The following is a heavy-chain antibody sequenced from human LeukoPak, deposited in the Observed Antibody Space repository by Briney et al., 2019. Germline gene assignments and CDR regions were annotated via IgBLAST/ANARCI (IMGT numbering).Heavy chain of an antibody. CDR3: AGGVGGYYYPYYFDY. CDR1: GGSISSGGYY. V-gene: IGHV4-31*03. Sequence: SETLSLTCTVSGGSISSGGYYWSWIRQHPGKGLEWIGYIYYSGSTYYNPSLKSRVTISVDTSKNQFSLKLSSVTAADTAVYYCAGGVGGYYYPYYFDYWGQGTLVTVSS. D-gene: IGHD3-22*01. J-gene: IGHJ4*02. CDR2: IYYSGST.